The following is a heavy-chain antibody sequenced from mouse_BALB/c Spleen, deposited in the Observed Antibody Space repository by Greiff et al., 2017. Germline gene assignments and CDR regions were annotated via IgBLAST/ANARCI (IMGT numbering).Heavy chain of an antibody. V-gene: IGHV5-6-3*01. D-gene: IGHD1-1*01. CDR2: INSNGGST. J-gene: IGHJ4*01. CDR3: ARDDGSSYYYAMDY. CDR1: GFTFSSYG. Sequence: EVKLVESGGGLVQPGGSLKLSCAASGFTFSSYGMSWVRQTPDKRLELVATINSNGGSTYYPDSVKGRFTISRDNAKNTLYLQMSSLKSEDTAMYYCARDDGSSYYYAMDYWGQGTSVTVSS.